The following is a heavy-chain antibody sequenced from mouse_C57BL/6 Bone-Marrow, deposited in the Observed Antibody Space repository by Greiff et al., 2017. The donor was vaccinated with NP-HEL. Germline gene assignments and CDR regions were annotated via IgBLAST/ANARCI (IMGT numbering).Heavy chain of an antibody. CDR2: ISYDGSN. D-gene: IGHD2-2*01. J-gene: IGHJ3*01. V-gene: IGHV3-6*01. CDR3: AILSTMVTTEWFAY. Sequence: EVQLQQSGPGLVKPSQSLSLTCSVTGYSITSGYYWNWIRQFPGNKLEWMGYISYDGSNNYNPSLKNRISITRDTSKNQFFLKLNSVTTEDTATYYCAILSTMVTTEWFAYWGQGTLVTVSA. CDR1: GYSITSGYY.